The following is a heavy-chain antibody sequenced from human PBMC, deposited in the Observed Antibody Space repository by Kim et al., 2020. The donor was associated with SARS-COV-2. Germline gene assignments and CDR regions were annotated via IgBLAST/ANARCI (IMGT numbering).Heavy chain of an antibody. J-gene: IGHJ4*02. CDR3: ARGLGIAAAGTEGDY. D-gene: IGHD6-13*01. Sequence: SETLSLTCAVYGGSFSGYYWSWIRQPPGKGLEWIGEINHSGSTNYNPSLKSRVTISVDTSKNQFSLKLSSVTAADTAVYYCARGLGIAAAGTEGDYWGQG. V-gene: IGHV4-34*01. CDR1: GGSFSGYY. CDR2: INHSGST.